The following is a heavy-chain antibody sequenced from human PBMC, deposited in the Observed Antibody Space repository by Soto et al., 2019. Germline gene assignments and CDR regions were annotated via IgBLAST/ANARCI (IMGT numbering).Heavy chain of an antibody. J-gene: IGHJ6*02. Sequence: QLQESGPGLVKPSQTLSLTCTVSGRSISSVDYYWSWVRQHPGKGLEWIGYISYSGRTYYNSSLKSRVTISVDTSDNQFSLKLSSVTAADTAVYYCASSYYDSSPYYYYGMDVWGRGTTVTVSS. D-gene: IGHD3-22*01. CDR3: ASSYYDSSPYYYYGMDV. CDR2: ISYSGRT. CDR1: GRSISSVDYY. V-gene: IGHV4-31*03.